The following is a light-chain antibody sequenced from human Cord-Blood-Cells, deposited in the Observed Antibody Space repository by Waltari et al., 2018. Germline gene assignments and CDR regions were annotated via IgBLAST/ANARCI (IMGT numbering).Light chain of an antibody. CDR2: DVS. V-gene: IGLV2-14*01. Sequence: QSALTQPASVSGSPGQSIPISCPGSRCYVGGYNNFSWYQQHPGKAPKLMIYDVSNRPSGVSNRFSGSKSGNTASLTISGLQAEDEADYYCSSYTSSSTYVFGTGTKVTVL. CDR1: RCYVGGYNN. J-gene: IGLJ1*01. CDR3: SSYTSSSTYV.